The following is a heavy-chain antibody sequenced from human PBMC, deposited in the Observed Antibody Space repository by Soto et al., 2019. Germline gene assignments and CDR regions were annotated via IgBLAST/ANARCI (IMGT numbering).Heavy chain of an antibody. Sequence: QVQLVQSGAEVKKPGASVKVSCKASGYTFTTYGIHWVRQATGQRLEWMGWITAGNGNTKYSQKFQGRVTISRDTSASTAYMELSSLRSEDTAVYYCASQNSGWYYFDYWCQGTLVSVSS. V-gene: IGHV1-3*01. CDR1: GYTFTTYG. D-gene: IGHD6-19*01. CDR3: ASQNSGWYYFDY. J-gene: IGHJ4*02. CDR2: ITAGNGNT.